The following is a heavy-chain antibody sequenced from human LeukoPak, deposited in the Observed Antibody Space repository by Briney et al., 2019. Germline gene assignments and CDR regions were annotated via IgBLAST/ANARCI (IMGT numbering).Heavy chain of an antibody. CDR2: MYHSGST. Sequence: KPSETLSLTCNVSGGSISSSSHYWGWIRQPPGKGLEWIGSMYHSGSTYYNPPLKSRVTISEDTSKNQFSLKLRSVTAADTAVYYCARGPRFGELLWHWFDPWGQGTLVTVSS. D-gene: IGHD3-10*01. V-gene: IGHV4-39*07. CDR3: ARGPRFGELLWHWFDP. CDR1: GGSISSSSHY. J-gene: IGHJ5*02.